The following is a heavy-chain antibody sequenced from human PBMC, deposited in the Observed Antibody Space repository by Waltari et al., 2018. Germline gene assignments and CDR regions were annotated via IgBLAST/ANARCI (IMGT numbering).Heavy chain of an antibody. V-gene: IGHV3-7*03. CDR3: ARMGAGRAPDY. Sequence: EVQLVESGGGLVQPGGSLRLSCAASGFSFSSYWMTWFRQPPGTGLEWVATIKPDGSGKFYVDSVKGRFSISRDNAKNSLYLQMNSLRAEDTAIFYCARMGAGRAPDYWGQGTLVTVSS. CDR2: IKPDGSGK. CDR1: GFSFSSYW. D-gene: IGHD3-16*01. J-gene: IGHJ4*02.